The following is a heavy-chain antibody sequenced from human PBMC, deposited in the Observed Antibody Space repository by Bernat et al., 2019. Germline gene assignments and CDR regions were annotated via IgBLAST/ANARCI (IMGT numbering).Heavy chain of an antibody. D-gene: IGHD4-23*01. V-gene: IGHV3-7*03. Sequence: EVQLVESGGGLVQPGGSLRLSCAASGFTFSSHWFSWVRQAPGKGLEWVANRKQDGSEKNYVDSVKGRFTISRDNAKNSLYLQMNSLSAEDTAIYFCARGGNPVALDYWGQGTLVTVSS. CDR2: RKQDGSEK. J-gene: IGHJ4*02. CDR3: ARGGNPVALDY. CDR1: GFTFSSHW.